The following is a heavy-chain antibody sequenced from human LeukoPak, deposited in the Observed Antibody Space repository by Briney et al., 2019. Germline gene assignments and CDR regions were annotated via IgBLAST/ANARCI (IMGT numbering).Heavy chain of an antibody. V-gene: IGHV4-30-4*01. CDR3: ARDPLVVVAATRYYYYGMDV. Sequence: PSQTLSLTCTVSGGCISSGDYYWSWIRQPPGKGLEWIGYVYYSGSTYYNPSLKSRVTISVDTSKNQFSLKLSSVTAADTAVYYCARDPLVVVAATRYYYYGMDVWGKGTTVTVSS. CDR1: GGCISSGDYY. CDR2: VYYSGST. J-gene: IGHJ6*04. D-gene: IGHD2-15*01.